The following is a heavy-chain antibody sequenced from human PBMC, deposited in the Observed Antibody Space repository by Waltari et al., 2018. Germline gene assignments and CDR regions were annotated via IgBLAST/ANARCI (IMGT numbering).Heavy chain of an antibody. CDR3: ARHRDDILTGYYSADY. J-gene: IGHJ4*02. Sequence: GSTYYIPSLKSRVTISVDTSKNQFSLKLSSVTAADTAVYYCARHRDDILTGYYSADYWGQGTLVTVSS. D-gene: IGHD3-9*01. V-gene: IGHV4-39*01. CDR2: GST.